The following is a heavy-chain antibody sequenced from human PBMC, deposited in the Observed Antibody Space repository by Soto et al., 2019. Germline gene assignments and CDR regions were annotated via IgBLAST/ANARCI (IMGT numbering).Heavy chain of an antibody. Sequence: GGSLRLSCAASGFTFSDYYMSWIRQAPGKGLEWVSYISSSSSYTNYADSVKGRFTISRDNAKNSLYLQMNSLRAEDTAVYYCARDLVRYSLYGMDVWGQGTTVTVSS. CDR2: ISSSSSYT. J-gene: IGHJ6*02. CDR1: GFTFSDYY. D-gene: IGHD3-9*01. V-gene: IGHV3-11*05. CDR3: ARDLVRYSLYGMDV.